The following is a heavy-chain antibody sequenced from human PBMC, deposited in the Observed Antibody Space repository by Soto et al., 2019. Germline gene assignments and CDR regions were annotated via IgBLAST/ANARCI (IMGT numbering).Heavy chain of an antibody. CDR2: IYPGDSDT. V-gene: IGHV5-51*01. J-gene: IGHJ6*03. Sequence: GASLKISYKCSVYSFTSYWIGWVLQMPGKGLEWMGIIYPGDSDTRYSPSFQGQVTISADKSISTAYLQWSSLKASDTAMYYCAIRVTRYSQDLVIDPWGKRIPFTV. D-gene: IGHD1-1*01. CDR3: AIRVTRYSQDLVIDP. CDR1: VYSFTSYW.